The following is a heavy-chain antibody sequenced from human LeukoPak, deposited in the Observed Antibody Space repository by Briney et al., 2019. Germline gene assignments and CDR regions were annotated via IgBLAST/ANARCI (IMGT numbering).Heavy chain of an antibody. D-gene: IGHD2-21*02. CDR1: GYSFTTYW. V-gene: IGHV5-51*01. Sequence: GESLKISCQGSGYSFTTYWIGWVRQLPGKGLEWMGIIYPGESDTSYSTSFQGHVTTPADKSISTAYLKWSSLKASATASYSCARHPWPVTVLIAFDICGQGKMVTVSS. CDR2: IYPGESDT. CDR3: ARHPWPVTVLIAFDI. J-gene: IGHJ3*02.